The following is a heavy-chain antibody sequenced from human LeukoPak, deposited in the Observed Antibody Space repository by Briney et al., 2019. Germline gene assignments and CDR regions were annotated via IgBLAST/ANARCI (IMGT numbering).Heavy chain of an antibody. J-gene: IGHJ4*02. CDR3: ARDENSLREFDS. D-gene: IGHD3-16*01. V-gene: IGHV3-48*01. CDR1: GFSFISYG. CDR2: ISSGGSTI. Sequence: PGGSLRLSCTASGFSFISYGMNWVRQAPGKGLEWVSYISSGGSTIYYADSVKGRFTISRDNAKNSLYLQMNSLRAEDTAVYYCARDENSLREFDSWGQGTLVTVSS.